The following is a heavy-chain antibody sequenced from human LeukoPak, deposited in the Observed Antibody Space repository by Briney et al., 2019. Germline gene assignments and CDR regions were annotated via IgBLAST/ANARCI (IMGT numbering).Heavy chain of an antibody. Sequence: GGSLRLSCAASGFTFSSYSMNRVRQAPGKGLEWVSYISSSSSTIYYADSVKGRFTISRDNAKNSLYLQMNSLRAEDTAVYYCAREASSSWYRNYYYYGMDVWGQGTTVTVSS. D-gene: IGHD6-13*01. CDR1: GFTFSSYS. CDR3: AREASSSWYRNYYYYGMDV. V-gene: IGHV3-48*01. J-gene: IGHJ6*02. CDR2: ISSSSSTI.